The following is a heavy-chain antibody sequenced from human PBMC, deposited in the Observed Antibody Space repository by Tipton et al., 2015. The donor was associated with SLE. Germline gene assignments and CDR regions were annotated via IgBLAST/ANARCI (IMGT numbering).Heavy chain of an antibody. D-gene: IGHD1-26*01. V-gene: IGHV3-7*01. CDR3: AREAYSGSYFDY. CDR1: GFTFSSYW. CDR2: IKQDGSEK. J-gene: IGHJ4*02. Sequence: SLRLSCAASGFTFSSYWMSWVRQAPGKGLEWVANIKQDGSEKYYVDSVKGRCTISRDNAKNSLYLQVNSLRAEDTAVYYCAREAYSGSYFDYWGQGSLFTVSS.